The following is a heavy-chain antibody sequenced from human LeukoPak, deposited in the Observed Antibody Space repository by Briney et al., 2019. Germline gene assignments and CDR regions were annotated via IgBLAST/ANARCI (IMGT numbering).Heavy chain of an antibody. CDR3: ARDDAPVSAWDY. CDR2: ISGSGSTI. V-gene: IGHV3-48*03. CDR1: GFTFSSYE. Sequence: GGSLRLSCAASGFTFSSYEMNWVRPAPGKGLEWVSYISGSGSTIYYADSVKGRFTISRDNAKNSLYLQMNSLRAEDTAVYYCARDDAPVSAWDYWGQGTLVTVSS. D-gene: IGHD1-14*01. J-gene: IGHJ4*02.